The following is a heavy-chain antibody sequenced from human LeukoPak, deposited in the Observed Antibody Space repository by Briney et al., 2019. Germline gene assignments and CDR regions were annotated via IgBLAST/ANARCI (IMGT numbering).Heavy chain of an antibody. CDR2: IRSKAYGGTT. Sequence: QPGRSLRLSCTASGFTFGDYAMSWGRQAPGKGLEWVGFIRSKAYGGTTEYAASVKGRFTISRDDSKSIAYLQMNSLKTEDTAVYYCTRDYGDYKGWYFDLWGRGTLVTVSS. J-gene: IGHJ2*01. D-gene: IGHD4-17*01. CDR1: GFTFGDYA. CDR3: TRDYGDYKGWYFDL. V-gene: IGHV3-49*04.